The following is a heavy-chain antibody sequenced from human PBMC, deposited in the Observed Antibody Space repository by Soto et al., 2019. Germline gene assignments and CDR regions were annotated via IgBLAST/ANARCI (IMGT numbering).Heavy chain of an antibody. D-gene: IGHD3-22*01. CDR1: GFSFSTFD. CDR2: IRGSDGTT. V-gene: IGHV3-23*01. Sequence: GGSLRLSCEASGFSFSTFDMSWVRQAPGKGLQCVSFIRGSDGTTYYADSVRGRFTISRDTSRNTLYLQMNSLRAEDTAVYYCAKGKERDYYDSSGPVWGQGTLVTVSS. J-gene: IGHJ4*02. CDR3: AKGKERDYYDSSGPV.